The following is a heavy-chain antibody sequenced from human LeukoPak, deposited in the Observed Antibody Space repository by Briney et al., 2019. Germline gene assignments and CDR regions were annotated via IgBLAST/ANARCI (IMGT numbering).Heavy chain of an antibody. CDR3: ARRSGSGWSSFDY. D-gene: IGHD1-26*01. CDR2: ISGFGGST. J-gene: IGHJ4*02. CDR1: AFIFSGHW. V-gene: IGHV3-23*01. Sequence: GGSLRLSCEGSAFIFSGHWMNWVRQAPGKGLEWVSGISGFGGSTYYAPSVKGRLTISRDNFGNMLYLHLDSLRVEDTAIYYCARRSGSGWSSFDYWGQGALVTVSS.